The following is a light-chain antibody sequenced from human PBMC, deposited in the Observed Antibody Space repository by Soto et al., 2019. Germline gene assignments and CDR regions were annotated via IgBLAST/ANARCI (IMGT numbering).Light chain of an antibody. J-gene: IGLJ3*02. V-gene: IGLV2-8*01. CDR1: SSDVGGYNY. CDR2: EVS. CDR3: SSYAGSYTWV. Sequence: QSALTQPASVSGSPGQSITISCTGTSSDVGGYNYVSWYQQHPGKAPKLMIYEVSNRPSGVPDHFSGSKSGNTASLTVSGLQAEDEADYYCSSYAGSYTWVFGGGTKVTVL.